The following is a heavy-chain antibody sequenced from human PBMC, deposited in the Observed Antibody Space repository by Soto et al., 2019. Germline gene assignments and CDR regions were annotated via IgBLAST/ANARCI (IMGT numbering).Heavy chain of an antibody. CDR2: IYKSATT. J-gene: IGHJ5*01. CDR1: GDSISTVDYF. Sequence: SETLSLTCSVSGDSISTVDYFWAWIRQPPGQALEYIGYIYKSATTYYNPSFEGRVAISLDTSKSHFSLNVTSVTAADTAVYFSARARYCINGRCFPNWFDSWGQGTLVTVSS. CDR3: ARARYCINGRCFPNWFDS. D-gene: IGHD2-8*01. V-gene: IGHV4-30-4*01.